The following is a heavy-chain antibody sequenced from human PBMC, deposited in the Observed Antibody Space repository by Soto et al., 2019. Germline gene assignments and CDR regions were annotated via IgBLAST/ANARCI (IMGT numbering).Heavy chain of an antibody. V-gene: IGHV4-34*01. D-gene: IGHD3-22*01. Sequence: PSETLSLTCAVYGGSFSGYYWSWIRQPPGKGLEWIGEINHSGSTNYNPSLKSRVAISLDRSRNHFSLQLNSVTAADTAMYYCARSLDYDTSGPYYFDAWGQGTLVTVSS. CDR1: GGSFSGYY. J-gene: IGHJ4*02. CDR2: INHSGST. CDR3: ARSLDYDTSGPYYFDA.